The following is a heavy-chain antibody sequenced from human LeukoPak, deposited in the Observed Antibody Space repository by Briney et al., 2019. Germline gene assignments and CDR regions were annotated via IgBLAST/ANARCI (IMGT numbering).Heavy chain of an antibody. CDR3: ARGSEHLDNWFDP. V-gene: IGHV3-48*02. CDR1: GFFSNYG. D-gene: IGHD1-14*01. J-gene: IGHJ5*02. Sequence: GGSLRLSCAASGFFSNYGMNWVHQAPGKGLEWISYISGSSSLIHQADSVKGRFTISRDNAKNLVSLQMSSLRDEDTAVYYCARGSEHLDNWFDPWGQGTLVTVSS. CDR2: ISGSSSLI.